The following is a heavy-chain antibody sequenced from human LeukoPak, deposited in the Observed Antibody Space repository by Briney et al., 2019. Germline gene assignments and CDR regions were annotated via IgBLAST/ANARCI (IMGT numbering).Heavy chain of an antibody. D-gene: IGHD3-10*01. CDR3: ARSYYYGSGSYYGFDY. Sequence: GASVKVSCKASGYTFTGYYMHWVRQAPGQGLEWMGWINPDSGGTNYAQKFQGWVTMTRDTSISTAYMELSRLRSDDTAVYYCARSYYYGSGSYYGFDYWGQGTLVTVSS. CDR2: INPDSGGT. V-gene: IGHV1-2*04. J-gene: IGHJ4*02. CDR1: GYTFTGYY.